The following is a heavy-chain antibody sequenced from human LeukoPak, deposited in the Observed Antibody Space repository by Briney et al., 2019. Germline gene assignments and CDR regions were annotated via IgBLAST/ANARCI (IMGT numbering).Heavy chain of an antibody. Sequence: PGGSLRLSCAASGFTFSSYGLHWVRQAPGKGLEWVAVIRYDATGQYYADSVTGRFTISRDNSKSMLYLQMNSLRPEDTAMYYCAKIGPIVGDVVYFWGQGTLVTVSS. CDR3: AKIGPIVGDVVYF. V-gene: IGHV3-30*02. CDR2: IRYDATGQ. D-gene: IGHD1-26*01. J-gene: IGHJ4*02. CDR1: GFTFSSYG.